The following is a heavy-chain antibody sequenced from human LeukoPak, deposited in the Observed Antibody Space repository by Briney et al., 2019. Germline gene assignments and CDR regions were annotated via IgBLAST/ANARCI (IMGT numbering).Heavy chain of an antibody. D-gene: IGHD5-18*01. J-gene: IGHJ4*02. CDR3: ARGDTAMAAGDY. V-gene: IGHV1-69*13. Sequence: SVKVSCKASGGTFSSYAISWVRQAPGQGLEWMGGIIPIFGTANYAQKFQGRVTITADESTSTAYMELSRLRSDDTAVYYCARGDTAMAAGDYWGQGTLVTVSS. CDR2: IIPIFGTA. CDR1: GGTFSSYA.